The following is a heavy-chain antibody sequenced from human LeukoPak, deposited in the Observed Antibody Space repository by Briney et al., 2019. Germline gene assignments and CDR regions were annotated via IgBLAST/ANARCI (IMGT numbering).Heavy chain of an antibody. CDR1: GFTFSNFA. D-gene: IGHD6-19*01. CDR2: ISNDGSNK. J-gene: IGHJ4*02. CDR3: ARSAGMAVAAPDF. Sequence: GGSLRLSFAASGFTFSNFAMHWVRQAPGKGLEWVALISNDGSNKYYADSAKGRFTISRDNSKNTLSLQMNSLRGEDTALYYCARSAGMAVAAPDFWGQGTLVTVSS. V-gene: IGHV3-30-3*01.